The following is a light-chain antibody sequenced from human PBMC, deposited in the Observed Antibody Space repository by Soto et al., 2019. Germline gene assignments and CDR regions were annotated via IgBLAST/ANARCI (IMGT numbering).Light chain of an antibody. CDR1: QSISNW. CDR3: QQYNHPYT. CDR2: KAS. J-gene: IGKJ2*01. Sequence: DIPVTQSPSTLSASVGDRVTITCRASQSISNWLAWYQQKPGNAPKLLIYKASNLESGVPSRFSGSGSGTEFTLTISSLQPEDFATYYCQQYNHPYTFAQGTKLEIK. V-gene: IGKV1-5*03.